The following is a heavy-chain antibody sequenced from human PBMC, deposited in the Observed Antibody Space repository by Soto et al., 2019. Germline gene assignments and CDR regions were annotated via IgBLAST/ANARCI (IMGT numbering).Heavy chain of an antibody. D-gene: IGHD5-12*01. CDR1: GASVTTSY. CDR3: ATVRGGYATPY. Sequence: QVQLEESGPGLVKPSETLSLACSVSGASVTTSYWNWIRQPPGKTLEWIGQMYYGGNTDYNPSLKGRVSFSVDTSKNQFSLNLTSLTAADTAVYYCATVRGGYATPYWGQGIVVVVSS. J-gene: IGHJ4*02. V-gene: IGHV4-59*02. CDR2: MYYGGNT.